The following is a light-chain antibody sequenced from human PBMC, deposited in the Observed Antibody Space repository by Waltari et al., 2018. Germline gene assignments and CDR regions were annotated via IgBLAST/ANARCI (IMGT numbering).Light chain of an antibody. CDR3: QSTDSSGNYVV. Sequence: SYELTQPPSVSVSPGQTARITCSGDPLPKQYTFWYQQKPGQAPVMVIYKETERPSWIPERLSGSSSGTTATLTISAVQAEDEADYYCQSTDSSGNYVVFGGGTKLTVL. CDR2: KET. J-gene: IGLJ2*01. V-gene: IGLV3-25*03. CDR1: PLPKQY.